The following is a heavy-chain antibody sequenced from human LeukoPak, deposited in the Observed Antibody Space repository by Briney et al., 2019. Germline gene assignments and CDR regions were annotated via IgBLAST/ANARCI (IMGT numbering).Heavy chain of an antibody. D-gene: IGHD1-1*01. CDR3: ARDSDDSYDKIDF. V-gene: IGHV3-7*01. Sequence: GGSLRLSCAASGFNFRAYWISWVRQAPGKGLEWVANIKQDGREKYYLDSVKGRFTISRDNAKDSLYLQMNSLRVDDTAVYYCARDSDDSYDKIDFWGQGTLVSVSS. J-gene: IGHJ4*02. CDR1: GFNFRAYW. CDR2: IKQDGREK.